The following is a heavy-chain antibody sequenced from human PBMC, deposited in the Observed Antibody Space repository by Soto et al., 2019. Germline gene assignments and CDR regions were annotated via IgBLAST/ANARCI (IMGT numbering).Heavy chain of an antibody. D-gene: IGHD4-4*01. Sequence: PSETLSLTCAVYGGSFSGYYWSWIRQPPGKGLEWIGEINHSGSTNYNPSLKSRVTISVDTSKNQFSLKLSSVTAADTAVYYCARDPLALTVSLGYFDYWGQGTLVTVSS. CDR2: INHSGST. J-gene: IGHJ4*02. CDR1: GGSFSGYY. CDR3: ARDPLALTVSLGYFDY. V-gene: IGHV4-34*01.